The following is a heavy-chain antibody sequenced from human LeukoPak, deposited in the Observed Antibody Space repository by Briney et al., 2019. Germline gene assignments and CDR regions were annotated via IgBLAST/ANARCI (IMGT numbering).Heavy chain of an antibody. CDR1: GGSISSYY. Sequence: SETLSLTCTVSGGSISSYYWSWIRQPPGKGLEWIGYIYYSGSTNYDPSLKSRVTISVDTSKNQFSLKLSSVTAADTAVYYCARAYDFWSGNHFDYWGQGTLVTVSS. J-gene: IGHJ4*02. CDR2: IYYSGST. D-gene: IGHD3-3*01. CDR3: ARAYDFWSGNHFDY. V-gene: IGHV4-59*01.